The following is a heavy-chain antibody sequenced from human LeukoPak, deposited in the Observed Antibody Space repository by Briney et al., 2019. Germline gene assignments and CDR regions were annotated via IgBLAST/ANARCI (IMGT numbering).Heavy chain of an antibody. CDR2: ISHNGST. Sequence: SETLSLTCAVCGGSISDYYWSWIRQPPGKGLEWIGEISHNGSTDYNPSLKSRVTISVDTSKNQLSLKLNSVTAADTAVYYCARELGYCSGNNCYGGTFDYWGQGTLVTVSS. V-gene: IGHV4-34*01. CDR3: ARELGYCSGNNCYGGTFDY. CDR1: GGSISDYY. J-gene: IGHJ4*02. D-gene: IGHD2-2*01.